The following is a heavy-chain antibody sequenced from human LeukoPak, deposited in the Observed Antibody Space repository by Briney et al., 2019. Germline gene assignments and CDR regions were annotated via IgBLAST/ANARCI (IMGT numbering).Heavy chain of an antibody. CDR1: GYRFSNYW. CDR3: ARQEYCSGGSCYTWFDP. D-gene: IGHD2-15*01. J-gene: IGHJ5*02. V-gene: IGHV5-51*01. Sequence: GESLKISRKGSGYRFSNYWIGWVRHMPGKGLEWMGIIYPADSDIRYSPSFQGQVTISADKSISTAYPQWSSLKASDTAMYYCARQEYCSGGSCYTWFDPWGQGTLVTVSS. CDR2: IYPADSDI.